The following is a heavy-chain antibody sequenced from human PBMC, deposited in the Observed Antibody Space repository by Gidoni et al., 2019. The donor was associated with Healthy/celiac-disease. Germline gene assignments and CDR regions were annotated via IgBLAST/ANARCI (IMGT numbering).Heavy chain of an antibody. D-gene: IGHD6-13*01. CDR3: AITTAAGTWGGNFDY. Sequence: QLQLQESGPGLVKPSETLSLPCTVSGGSISSRSYSWGWIRQPPGKGLEWIGSIYYSGSTHYNPPLKSRVTISVDTSKNQFSLKLSSVTAADTAVYYCAITTAAGTWGGNFDYWGQGTLVTVSS. CDR2: IYYSGST. J-gene: IGHJ4*02. CDR1: GGSISSRSYS. V-gene: IGHV4-39*01.